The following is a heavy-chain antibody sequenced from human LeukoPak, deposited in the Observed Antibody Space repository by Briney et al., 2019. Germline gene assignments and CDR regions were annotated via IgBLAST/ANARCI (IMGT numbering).Heavy chain of an antibody. CDR3: ARGSGTTYRPSDC. D-gene: IGHD3-10*01. CDR1: GGSIISYY. CDR2: IYYSGST. J-gene: IGHJ4*02. Sequence: PSETLSLSCTVSGGSIISYYWSWIRQPPGKGLEYIGYIYYSGSTNYNPSLKSRVTISVDTSKNQFSLNLRSVTAADTAVYYCARGSGTTYRPSDCWGQGILVTVSS. V-gene: IGHV4-59*13.